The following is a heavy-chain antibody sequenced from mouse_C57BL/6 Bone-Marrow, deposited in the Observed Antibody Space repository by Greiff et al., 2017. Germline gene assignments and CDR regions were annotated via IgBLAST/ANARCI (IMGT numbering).Heavy chain of an antibody. CDR3: ARGFGNYYGSSLFAY. Sequence: VQLQQSGAELVKPGASVKISCKASGYAFSSYWMNWVKQRPGKGLEWIGQIYPGDGDTNYNGKFKGKATLTADKSSSTAYMQLSSLTSEDSAVYFCARGFGNYYGSSLFAYWGQGTLVTVSA. J-gene: IGHJ3*01. V-gene: IGHV1-80*01. CDR1: GYAFSSYW. CDR2: IYPGDGDT. D-gene: IGHD1-1*01.